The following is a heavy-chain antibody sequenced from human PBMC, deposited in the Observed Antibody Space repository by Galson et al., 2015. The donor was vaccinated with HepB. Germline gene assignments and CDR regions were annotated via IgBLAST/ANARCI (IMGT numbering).Heavy chain of an antibody. V-gene: IGHV1-69*02. D-gene: IGHD5-12*01. CDR2: IIPILGIA. Sequence: SVKVSCKASGGTFSSYTISWVRQAPGQGLEWMGRIIPILGIANYAQKFQGRATITADKSTRTAYMELSSLRSEDTAVYYCATLDTSIIGYWGQGTLVTVSS. CDR3: ATLDTSIIGY. CDR1: GGTFSSYT. J-gene: IGHJ4*02.